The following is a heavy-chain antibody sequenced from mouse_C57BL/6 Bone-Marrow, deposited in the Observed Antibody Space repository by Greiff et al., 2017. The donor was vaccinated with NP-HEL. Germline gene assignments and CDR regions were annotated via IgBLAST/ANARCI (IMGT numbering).Heavy chain of an antibody. CDR1: YFAFMASA. V-gene: IGHV1-49*01. CDR3: ARSNYYGSSPYAMDY. Sequence: QVQLQQSGAELVRPGSSVTLSCKDSYFAFMASAMHWVKQRPGHGLEWIGSFTMYSDATAYSENFKGKATLPANTSSSTAYMELSSLTSEDSAVYYCARSNYYGSSPYAMDYWGQGTSVTVSS. J-gene: IGHJ4*01. D-gene: IGHD1-1*01. CDR2: FTMYSDAT.